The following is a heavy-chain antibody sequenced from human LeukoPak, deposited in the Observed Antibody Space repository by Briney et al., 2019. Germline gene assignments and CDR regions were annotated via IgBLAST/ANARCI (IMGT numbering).Heavy chain of an antibody. Sequence: GGSLRLSCAASGFTVSSNYMSWVRQAPGKGLEWVSVIYSGGSTYYADSVKGRFTISRDNSKNTLYLQMNSLRAEDTAVYYCATYSGSYFEWFDPWGQGTLVTVSS. D-gene: IGHD1-26*01. CDR1: GFTVSSNY. CDR2: IYSGGST. J-gene: IGHJ5*02. CDR3: ATYSGSYFEWFDP. V-gene: IGHV3-66*01.